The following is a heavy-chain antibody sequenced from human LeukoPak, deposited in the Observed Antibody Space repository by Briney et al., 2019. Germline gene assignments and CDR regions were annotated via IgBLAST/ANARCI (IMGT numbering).Heavy chain of an antibody. V-gene: IGHV3-48*03. Sequence: GGSLRLSCAASGFTLSSYEMNWVRQAPGKGVEWVSYISSSGSTIYYADSVKGRFTISRDNAKNSLYLQMNSLRAEDTAVYYCASTRGSSFGYCGQGTLVTVSS. CDR2: ISSSGSTI. J-gene: IGHJ4*02. CDR1: GFTLSSYE. CDR3: ASTRGSSFGY. D-gene: IGHD3-10*01.